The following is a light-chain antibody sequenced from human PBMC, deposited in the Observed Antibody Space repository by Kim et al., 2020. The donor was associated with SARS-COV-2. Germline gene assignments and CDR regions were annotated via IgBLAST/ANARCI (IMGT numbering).Light chain of an antibody. V-gene: IGKV1-33*01. J-gene: IGKJ4*01. CDR2: DAS. Sequence: DIQMTQSPSSLSASVGDRVTITCQASQDISNYLNWYQQKPGKAPKSLIYDASNLETGVPSRFSGSGSGTDFTFTISSLQPEDIATYYCQQYDNYPLTFGGGTKVDIK. CDR3: QQYDNYPLT. CDR1: QDISNY.